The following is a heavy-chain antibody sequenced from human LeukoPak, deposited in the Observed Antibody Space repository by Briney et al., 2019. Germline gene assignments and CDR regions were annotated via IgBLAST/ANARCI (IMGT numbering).Heavy chain of an antibody. J-gene: IGHJ6*03. D-gene: IGHD6-25*01. CDR3: ARFAAGGSYYYMDV. V-gene: IGHV3-48*01. CDR2: IGTSSTTI. CDR1: GFTFSSYT. Sequence: GGSLRLSCAASGFTFSSYTMNWVRQPPGKGLEWVSNIGTSSTTIYYADSVKGRFTISRDNAKNSLYLQMNSLRADDTAVYYCARFAAGGSYYYMDVWGKGTTVTVSS.